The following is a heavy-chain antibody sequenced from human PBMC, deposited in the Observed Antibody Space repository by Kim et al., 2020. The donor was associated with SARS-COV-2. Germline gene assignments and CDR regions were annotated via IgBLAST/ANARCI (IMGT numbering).Heavy chain of an antibody. CDR3: VKDVQYYGSGSFHPDY. CDR1: GFTFSSYA. J-gene: IGHJ4*02. V-gene: IGHV3-64D*09. Sequence: GGSLRLSCSASGFTFSSYAMHWVRQAPGKGLEYVSAISSNGGSTYYADSVKGRFTISRDNSKNTLYLQMSSLRAEDTAVYYCVKDVQYYGSGSFHPDYWGQGTLVTVSS. D-gene: IGHD3-10*01. CDR2: ISSNGGST.